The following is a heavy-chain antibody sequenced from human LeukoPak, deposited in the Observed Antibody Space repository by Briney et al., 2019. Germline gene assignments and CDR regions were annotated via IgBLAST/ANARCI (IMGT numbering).Heavy chain of an antibody. J-gene: IGHJ4*02. CDR2: IYYSGST. V-gene: IGHV4-39*01. D-gene: IGHD5-18*01. Sequence: SETLSLTCTVSGGSISSSSYYWGWIRQPPGKGLEWIGSIYYSGSTYYNPSLKSRVTISVDTSKNQFSLKLSSVTAADTAVYYCARGPNGYSYGPAWRYWGQGTLVTVSS. CDR3: ARGPNGYSYGPAWRY. CDR1: GGSISSSSYY.